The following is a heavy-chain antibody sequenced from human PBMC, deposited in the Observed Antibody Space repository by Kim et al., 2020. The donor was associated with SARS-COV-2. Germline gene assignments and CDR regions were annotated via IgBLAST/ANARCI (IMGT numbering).Heavy chain of an antibody. CDR3: AKRMTSGWSYNDY. J-gene: IGHJ4*02. CDR2: IGCSGDYT. V-gene: IGHV3-23*01. CDR1: GFTFSNYA. D-gene: IGHD3-10*01. Sequence: GGSLRLSCAASGFTFSNYAMNWVRQAPGKGLEWVSTIGCSGDYTYYADSVKGRFTISRDNYKNTVYLQMSSLRAEDTAVYYCAKRMTSGWSYNDYWGQRTLVTVSS.